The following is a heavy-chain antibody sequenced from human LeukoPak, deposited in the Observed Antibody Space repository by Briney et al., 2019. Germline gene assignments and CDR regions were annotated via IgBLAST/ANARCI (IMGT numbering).Heavy chain of an antibody. CDR2: ISSSSSYI. CDR3: ARDTPYCGGDCYSSDAFDI. J-gene: IGHJ3*02. CDR1: GCTFSSYS. D-gene: IGHD2-21*02. Sequence: GGSLRLSCAASGCTFSSYSMNWVRQAPGKGLEWVSSISSSSSYIYYADSVKGRFTISRDNAKNSLYLQMNSLRAEDTAVYYCARDTPYCGGDCYSSDAFDIWGQGTMVTVSS. V-gene: IGHV3-21*04.